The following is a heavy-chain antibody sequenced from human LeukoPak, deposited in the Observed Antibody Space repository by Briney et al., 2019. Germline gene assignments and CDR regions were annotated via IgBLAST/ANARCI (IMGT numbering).Heavy chain of an antibody. D-gene: IGHD1-1*01. CDR3: VRGKRNGFDF. CDR1: GFTFSSYA. V-gene: IGHV3-30*03. CDR2: ISYDGSNK. J-gene: IGHJ3*01. Sequence: GGSLRLSCAASGFTFSSYAMSWVRQAPGKGLEWVAVISYDGSNKYYADSVKGRFTISRDDANSSLSLQMNSLRAEDTAVYHCVRGKRNGFDFWGQGTMVTVSS.